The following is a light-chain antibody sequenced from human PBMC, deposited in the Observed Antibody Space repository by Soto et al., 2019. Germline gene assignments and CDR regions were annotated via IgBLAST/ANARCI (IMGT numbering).Light chain of an antibody. V-gene: IGLV2-14*03. CDR1: SSDVGGYNY. CDR3: SSYTSSSTLV. Sequence: QSALTQPASVSGSPGQSITISCTGTSSDVGGYNYVSWYQQHPGKAPKLMIYDDNNRPSGVSYRFSGSKSGNTASLTISGLQAEDEADYYCSSYTSSSTLVFGTGTKLTVL. CDR2: DDN. J-gene: IGLJ1*01.